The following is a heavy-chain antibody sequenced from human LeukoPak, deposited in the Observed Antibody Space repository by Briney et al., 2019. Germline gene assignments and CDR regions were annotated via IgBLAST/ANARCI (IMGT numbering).Heavy chain of an antibody. V-gene: IGHV3-30*02. CDR3: ARDPFIVVVPAAIDYYMDV. D-gene: IGHD2-2*01. CDR2: IRYDGSNK. Sequence: GGSLRLSCAASGFTFSSYGMHWVRQAPGKGLEWVAFIRYDGSNKYYADSVKGRFTISRDNSKNTLYLQMNSLRAEDTAVYYCARDPFIVVVPAAIDYYMDVWGKGTTVTVSS. J-gene: IGHJ6*03. CDR1: GFTFSSYG.